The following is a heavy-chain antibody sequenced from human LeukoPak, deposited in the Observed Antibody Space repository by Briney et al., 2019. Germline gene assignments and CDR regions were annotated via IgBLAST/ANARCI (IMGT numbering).Heavy chain of an antibody. CDR1: GGSISSGDYY. D-gene: IGHD4-23*01. V-gene: IGHV4-61*08. CDR3: ARIEDYGGNSVNY. CDR2: IYYSGST. J-gene: IGHJ4*02. Sequence: SETLSLTCTVSGGSISSGDYYWSWIRQPPGKGLEWIGYIYYSGSTNYNPSLKSRVTISVDTSKNQFSLKLSSVTAADTAVYYCARIEDYGGNSVNYWGRGTLVTVSS.